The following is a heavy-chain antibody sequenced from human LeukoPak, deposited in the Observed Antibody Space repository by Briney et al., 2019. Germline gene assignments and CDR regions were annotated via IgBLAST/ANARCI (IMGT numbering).Heavy chain of an antibody. J-gene: IGHJ3*02. CDR1: GFTVSSNY. CDR3: ARGYCSSTSCRSGGSAFDI. D-gene: IGHD2-2*01. Sequence: GGSLRLSCAASGFTVSSNYMSWVRQAPGKGLEWVSVIYSGGSTYYADSVKGRFTISRDNAKNSLYLQMNSLRAEDTAVYYCARGYCSSTSCRSGGSAFDIWGQGTMVTVSS. V-gene: IGHV3-53*01. CDR2: IYSGGST.